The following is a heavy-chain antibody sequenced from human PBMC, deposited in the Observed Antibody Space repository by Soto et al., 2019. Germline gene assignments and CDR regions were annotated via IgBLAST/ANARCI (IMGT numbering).Heavy chain of an antibody. J-gene: IGHJ4*02. D-gene: IGHD2-2*01. CDR3: ARQVNRISTSLLFGY. CDR1: GYSFTSYW. CDR2: IYPGDSDT. Sequence: PGESLKISCKGSGYSFTSYWIGWVRQMPGKGLEWMGIIYPGDSDTRYSPSFQGQVTISADKSISTAYLQWSSLKASDTAMYYCARQVNRISTSLLFGYWGQGTLVTVSS. V-gene: IGHV5-51*01.